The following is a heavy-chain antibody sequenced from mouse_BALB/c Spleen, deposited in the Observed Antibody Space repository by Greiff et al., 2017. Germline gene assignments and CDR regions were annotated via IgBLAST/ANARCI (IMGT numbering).Heavy chain of an antibody. CDR2: IDPANGNT. J-gene: IGHJ3*01. D-gene: IGHD1-1*01. V-gene: IGHV14-3*02. CDR1: GFNIKDTY. CDR3: AYYGSSLAY. Sequence: VHVKQSGAELVKPGASVKLSCTASGFNIKDTYMHWVKQRPEQGLEWIGRIDPANGNTKYDPKFQGKATITADTSSNTAYLQLSSLTSEDTAVYYCAYYGSSLAYWGQGTLVTVSA.